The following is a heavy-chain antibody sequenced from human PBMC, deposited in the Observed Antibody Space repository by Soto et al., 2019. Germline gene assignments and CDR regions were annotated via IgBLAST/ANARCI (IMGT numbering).Heavy chain of an antibody. J-gene: IGHJ3*01. CDR1: GGSFKNNA. Sequence: QEKLVQTGAEVKTPGSSVKVSCKISGGSFKNNAFSWVRQAPGQGLEWMGQILPVYDTTKYARKFEGRVTITADKSTPTIHRELETVRSDDTAVYYCARMRGMLLGSFDVWGQGTTVSVSS. V-gene: IGHV1-69*06. CDR2: ILPVYDTT. CDR3: ARMRGMLLGSFDV. D-gene: IGHD2-8*01.